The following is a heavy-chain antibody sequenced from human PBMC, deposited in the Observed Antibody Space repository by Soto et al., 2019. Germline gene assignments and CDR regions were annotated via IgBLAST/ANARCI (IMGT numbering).Heavy chain of an antibody. CDR2: ISGSGGST. CDR1: GFTFSSYA. CDR3: EKAGNYYDSSGHIAY. D-gene: IGHD3-22*01. J-gene: IGHJ4*02. V-gene: IGHV3-23*01. Sequence: HPGGSLRLSCAASGFTFSSYAMSWVRQAPGKGLEWVSAISGSGGSTYYADSVKGRFTISRDNSKNTLYLQMNSLRAEDTAVYYCEKAGNYYDSSGHIAYWGQGTLVTVSS.